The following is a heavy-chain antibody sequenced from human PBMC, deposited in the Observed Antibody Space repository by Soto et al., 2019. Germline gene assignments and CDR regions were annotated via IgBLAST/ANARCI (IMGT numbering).Heavy chain of an antibody. CDR1: GYSFTSYW. CDR2: IYPGDSDT. CDR3: ARPLSPGGGYDAFDI. Sequence: EVQLVPSGAEVKKPGESLKISCKGSGYSFTSYWIGWVRQMPGKGLECMGIIYPGDSDTRYSPSFQGQVTISADKSISTAYLQWSSLKASDTAMYYCARPLSPGGGYDAFDIWGQGTMVTVSS. D-gene: IGHD2-15*01. V-gene: IGHV5-51*03. J-gene: IGHJ3*02.